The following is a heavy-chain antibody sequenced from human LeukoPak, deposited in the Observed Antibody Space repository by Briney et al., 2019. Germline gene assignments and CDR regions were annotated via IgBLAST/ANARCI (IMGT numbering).Heavy chain of an antibody. CDR3: AGGSGWTTNY. J-gene: IGHJ4*02. CDR2: IKQDGSEQ. CDR1: GFTFSNAW. Sequence: PGGSLRLSCAASGFTFSNAWMSWVRQAPGKGLEWVANIKQDGSEQYYVDSVKGRFTVSRDNAKNSLYLQMNSLRVEDTAVYYCAGGSGWTTNYWGQGTLVTVSS. D-gene: IGHD3-3*01. V-gene: IGHV3-7*04.